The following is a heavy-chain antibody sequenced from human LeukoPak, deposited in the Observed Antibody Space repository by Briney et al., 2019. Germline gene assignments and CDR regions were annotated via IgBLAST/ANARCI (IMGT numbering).Heavy chain of an antibody. J-gene: IGHJ6*02. D-gene: IGHD3-22*01. Sequence: GASVKVSCKASGYTFTSYAMNWVRQAPGQGLEWMGWINTNTGNPTYAQGFTGRFVFSLDTFVSTAYLQISSLKAEDTAVYYCARVDSSGYYNPLYYYYGMDVWGQGTTVTVSS. CDR2: INTNTGNP. CDR1: GYTFTSYA. V-gene: IGHV7-4-1*02. CDR3: ARVDSSGYYNPLYYYYGMDV.